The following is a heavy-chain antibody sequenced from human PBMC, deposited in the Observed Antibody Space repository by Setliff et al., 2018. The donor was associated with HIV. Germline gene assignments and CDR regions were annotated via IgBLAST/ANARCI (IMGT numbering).Heavy chain of an antibody. Sequence: SETLSLTCAVSGYSISSGHYWGWIRQPPGKGLEWIGSIYHSGSTDYNPSLRSRVTISIDTTKNQFYLKMSSVTAADTAVYYCARSPFLPSGYFDDWGQGSLVTVSS. V-gene: IGHV4-38-2*01. CDR1: GYSISSGHY. CDR2: IYHSGST. D-gene: IGHD3-3*01. CDR3: ARSPFLPSGYFDD. J-gene: IGHJ4*02.